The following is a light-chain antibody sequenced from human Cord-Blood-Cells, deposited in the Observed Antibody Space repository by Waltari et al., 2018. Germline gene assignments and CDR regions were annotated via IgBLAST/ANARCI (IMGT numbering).Light chain of an antibody. CDR3: QQSYSTPPIT. CDR1: QSISSY. CDR2: AAS. Sequence: DIQMTPSPSSLSASVGDRVTITCRASQSISSYLNSYQQKPGKAPQLLIYAASSLQSGVPSRFSGSGSGTDFTLTISSLQPEDFATYYCQQSYSTPPITFGQGTRLEIK. V-gene: IGKV1-39*01. J-gene: IGKJ5*01.